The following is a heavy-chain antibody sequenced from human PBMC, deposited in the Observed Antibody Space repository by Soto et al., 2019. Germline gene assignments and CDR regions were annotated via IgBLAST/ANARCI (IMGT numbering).Heavy chain of an antibody. CDR1: GFTFSSYS. CDR2: ISSSSSTI. D-gene: IGHD3-3*01. V-gene: IGHV3-48*02. CDR3: ARDQDGFLEWLLFDY. J-gene: IGHJ4*02. Sequence: GGSLRLSCAASGFTFSSYSMNWVRQAPGKGLEWVSYISSSSSTIYYADSVKGRFTISRDNAKNSLYLQMNSLRDEDTAVYYCARDQDGFLEWLLFDYWGQGTLVTVSS.